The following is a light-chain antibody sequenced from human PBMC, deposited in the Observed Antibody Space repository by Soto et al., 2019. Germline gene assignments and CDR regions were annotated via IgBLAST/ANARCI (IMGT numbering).Light chain of an antibody. CDR2: DNN. Sequence: QSLLTQPPSVSGAPGQRVTISCTGSSSNIGMYDVHWYQQLPGTAPKLLIYDNNNRPSGVPDRFSGSKSGTSASLAITGLQAEDEADYYCQSYDNTLTTPVVFGGGTKLTVL. J-gene: IGLJ2*01. V-gene: IGLV1-40*01. CDR3: QSYDNTLTTPVV. CDR1: SSNIGMYD.